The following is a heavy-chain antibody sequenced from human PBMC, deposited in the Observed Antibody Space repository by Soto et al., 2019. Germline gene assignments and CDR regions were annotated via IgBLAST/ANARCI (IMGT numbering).Heavy chain of an antibody. V-gene: IGHV4-34*01. CDR1: GGSLGGYF. J-gene: IGHJ3*02. Sequence: PSETLSLTCAVYGGSLGGYFWTWIRQPPGKGLEWIGEIHHSGSTNYNPSLKSRVTTSVDTSNNQLSLKVNSVTTADTAVYYCARAVVSSSSWSTSNDAFDIWGQGTMVTVSS. CDR2: IHHSGST. CDR3: ARAVVSSSSWSTSNDAFDI. D-gene: IGHD6-13*01.